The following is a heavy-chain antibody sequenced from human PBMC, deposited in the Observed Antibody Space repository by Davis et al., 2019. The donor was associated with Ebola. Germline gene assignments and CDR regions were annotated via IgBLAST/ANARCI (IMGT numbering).Heavy chain of an antibody. J-gene: IGHJ4*02. CDR2: ITSSSSYI. D-gene: IGHD5-24*01. Sequence: PGGSLRLSCAASGFNFNRYTMNWVRQAPEKGLEWISSITSSSSYIYYADSVKGRFTISRDNAKNSLYLQMNSLRAEDTAVYYCARERWLQLYYFDYWGQGTLVTVSS. V-gene: IGHV3-21*01. CDR1: GFNFNRYT. CDR3: ARERWLQLYYFDY.